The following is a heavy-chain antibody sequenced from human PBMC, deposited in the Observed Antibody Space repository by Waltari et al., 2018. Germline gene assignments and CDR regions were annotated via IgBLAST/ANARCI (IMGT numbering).Heavy chain of an antibody. CDR2: INHSGST. CDR3: ASRYSSGWYGRAYYSYDMDV. V-gene: IGHV4-34*01. CDR1: GGSFNDFY. Sequence: QVHLQQWGAGLLKPSETLSLTCAVYGGSFNDFYWRWIRQSPGKGLEWIGEINHSGSTNYNPSLKSRLTISLDTSKKQLSLKLNSVTAADTAVYYCASRYSSGWYGRAYYSYDMDVWGQGTTVTVSS. D-gene: IGHD6-19*01. J-gene: IGHJ6*02.